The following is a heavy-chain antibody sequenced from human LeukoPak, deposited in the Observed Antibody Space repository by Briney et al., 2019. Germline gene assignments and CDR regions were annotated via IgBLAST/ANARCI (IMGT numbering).Heavy chain of an antibody. J-gene: IGHJ4*02. V-gene: IGHV1-2*04. D-gene: IGHD3-22*01. CDR2: INPNSGGT. Sequence: ASVKVSCKASGYTFTGYYMHWVRQAPGQGLEWMGWINPNSGGTNYAQKFQGWVTMTRDTSISTAYMELSRLRSDDTAVYYCARGDYYDSSGYYYWGQGTLVTVSS. CDR1: GYTFTGYY. CDR3: ARGDYYDSSGYYY.